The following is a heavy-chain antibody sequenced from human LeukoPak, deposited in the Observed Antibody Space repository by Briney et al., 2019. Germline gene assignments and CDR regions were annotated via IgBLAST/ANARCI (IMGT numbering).Heavy chain of an antibody. V-gene: IGHV4-59*12. D-gene: IGHD6-19*01. J-gene: IGHJ4*02. CDR3: ARGKQYAVDY. Sequence: PSETLSLTCTVSGGSISSYYWSWIRQPPGKGLEWIGYIYYSGSTNYDPSLKSRVTISVDKSNNQFSLMLSSVTAADTAVYYCARGKQYAVDYWGQGILVTVSP. CDR2: IYYSGST. CDR1: GGSISSYY.